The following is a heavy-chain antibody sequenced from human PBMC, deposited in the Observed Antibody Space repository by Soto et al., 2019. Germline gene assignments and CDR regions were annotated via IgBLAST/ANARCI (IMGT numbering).Heavy chain of an antibody. CDR3: ARDRSMIVVVPGY. D-gene: IGHD3-22*01. CDR1: GFTFSSYA. V-gene: IGHV3-30-3*01. J-gene: IGHJ4*02. Sequence: QVQLVESGGGVVQPGRSLRLSCAASGFTFSSYAMHWVRQAPGKGLEWVSFISYDGSNKYYADSVKGRFTISRDNSKNTLDLQMNRLRAEDTAVYYCARDRSMIVVVPGYWGQGTLVTVSS. CDR2: ISYDGSNK.